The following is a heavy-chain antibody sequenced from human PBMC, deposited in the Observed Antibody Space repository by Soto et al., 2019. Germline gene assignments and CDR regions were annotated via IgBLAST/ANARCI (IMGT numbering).Heavy chain of an antibody. D-gene: IGHD4-17*01. CDR2: IYYSGST. CDR3: ARSSDDYGDYDAFDI. CDR1: GGSISSYY. J-gene: IGHJ3*02. V-gene: IGHV4-59*01. Sequence: SETLSLTCTVSGGSISSYYWSWIRQPPGKGLEWIGYIYYSGSTNYNPSLKSRVAISVDTSKNQFSLKLSSVTAADTAVYYCARSSDDYGDYDAFDIWGQGTMVTVS.